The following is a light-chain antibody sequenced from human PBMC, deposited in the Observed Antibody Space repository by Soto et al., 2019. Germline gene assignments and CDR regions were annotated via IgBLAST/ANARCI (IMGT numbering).Light chain of an antibody. CDR2: GAS. CDR3: QHYGSTPPEFT. J-gene: IGKJ3*01. Sequence: EIVLTQSPGTLSLSPGERATLSCRASQSVSSNYLAWYQQRPGHAPRLLIFGASYTATGIPDRFSGSGSGTAFTLTISRLEPEDYVVYYCQHYGSTPPEFTFGPGTRVDSK. CDR1: QSVSSNY. V-gene: IGKV3-20*01.